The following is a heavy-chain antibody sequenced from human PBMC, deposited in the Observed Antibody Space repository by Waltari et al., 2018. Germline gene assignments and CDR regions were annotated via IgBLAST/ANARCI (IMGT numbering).Heavy chain of an antibody. CDR3: ARPGEMATIDWYFDL. Sequence: QVQLQQWGAGLLKPSETLSLTCAAYGGSLGGYYWGWIRPPPGKGLEWNGEINHSGSTNYNPSLKSRVTISVDTSKNQFSLKLSSVTAADTAVYYCARPGEMATIDWYFDLWGRGTLVTVSS. D-gene: IGHD5-12*01. CDR1: GGSLGGYY. V-gene: IGHV4-34*01. J-gene: IGHJ2*01. CDR2: INHSGST.